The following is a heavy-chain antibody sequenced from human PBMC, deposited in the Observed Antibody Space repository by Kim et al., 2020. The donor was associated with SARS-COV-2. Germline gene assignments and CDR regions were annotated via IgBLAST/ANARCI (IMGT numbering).Heavy chain of an antibody. D-gene: IGHD2-2*01. Sequence: SETLSLTCTVSGYSISSGYYWGWIRQPPGKGLEWIGSIYHSGSTYYNPSLKSRVTISVDTSKNQFSLKLSSVTAADTAVYYCDLFYCSNTSCIDAFDIWGQGTMVTVSS. CDR1: GYSISSGYY. CDR3: DLFYCSNTSCIDAFDI. CDR2: IYHSGST. J-gene: IGHJ3*02. V-gene: IGHV4-38-2*02.